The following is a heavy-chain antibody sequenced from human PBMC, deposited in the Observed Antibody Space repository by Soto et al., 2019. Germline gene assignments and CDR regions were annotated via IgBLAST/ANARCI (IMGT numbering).Heavy chain of an antibody. CDR3: ARAIISIRFYYYYGMDV. Sequence: GGSLRLSGAASGFTFSSYGMHWVRQAPGKGLEWVAVIWYDGSNKYYAGSVKGRFTISRDNSKNTLYMQMNSLRADETAVYYCARAIISIRFYYYYGMDVWGQGTTVTVCS. J-gene: IGHJ6*02. D-gene: IGHD3-3*01. V-gene: IGHV3-33*01. CDR2: IWYDGSNK. CDR1: GFTFSSYG.